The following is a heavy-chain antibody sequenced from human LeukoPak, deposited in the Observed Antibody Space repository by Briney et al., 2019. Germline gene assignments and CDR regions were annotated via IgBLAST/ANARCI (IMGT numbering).Heavy chain of an antibody. V-gene: IGHV4-38-2*02. J-gene: IGHJ4*01. CDR1: GYSISSGYF. D-gene: IGHD1-20*01. CDR3: ARDRSPLTGTFDY. Sequence: SETLSLTCTVSGYSISSGYFWGWIRQPPGKGLEWIGSIYHSGSTYYNPSLKSRVTISVDTSKNQFSLKLNSMTAADTAVYYCARDRSPLTGTFDYWGQGTTVTVSS. CDR2: IYHSGST.